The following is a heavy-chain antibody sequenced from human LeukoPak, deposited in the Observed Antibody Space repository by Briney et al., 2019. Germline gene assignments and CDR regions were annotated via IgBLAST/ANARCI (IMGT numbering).Heavy chain of an antibody. V-gene: IGHV4-34*01. Sequence: PSETLSLTCAVYGGSFSGYYWSWIRQPPGKGLEWIGEINHSGSTNYNPSLKSRVTISVDTSKNQFSLKLSSVTAADTAVYYCARATFGGVPFDYRGQGTLVTVSS. CDR1: GGSFSGYY. J-gene: IGHJ4*02. D-gene: IGHD3-3*01. CDR2: INHSGST. CDR3: ARATFGGVPFDY.